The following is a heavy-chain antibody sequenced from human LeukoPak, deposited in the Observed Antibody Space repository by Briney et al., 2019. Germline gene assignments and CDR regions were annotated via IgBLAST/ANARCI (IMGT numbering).Heavy chain of an antibody. CDR2: ISATGSST. V-gene: IGHV3-23*01. CDR3: AKDRRPTYYSDTSGYYFRDAFAF. D-gene: IGHD3-22*01. J-gene: IGHJ3*01. Sequence: PGGSLRLSCAASGFTFSTYAMTWVRQAPGKGLEWVSAISATGSSTYYADSVKGRFTISRDNSKNTLYLQMNSLRAEDTAVYYCAKDRRPTYYSDTSGYYFRDAFAFWGQGTMVTVSS. CDR1: GFTFSTYA.